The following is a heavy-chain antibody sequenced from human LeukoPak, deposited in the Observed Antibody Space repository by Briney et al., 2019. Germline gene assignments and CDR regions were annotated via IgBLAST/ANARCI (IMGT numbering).Heavy chain of an antibody. CDR3: ARDGTYYYDSSGPPTNFDI. D-gene: IGHD3-22*01. CDR2: IYTSGST. Sequence: SQTLSLTCTVSGGSISSGSYYWSWIRQPAGKGLEWIGRIYTSGSTNYNPSLKSRVTISVGTSKNQFSLKLSSVTAADTAVYYCARDGTYYYDSSGPPTNFDIWGQGTMVTVSS. V-gene: IGHV4-61*02. J-gene: IGHJ3*02. CDR1: GGSISSGSYY.